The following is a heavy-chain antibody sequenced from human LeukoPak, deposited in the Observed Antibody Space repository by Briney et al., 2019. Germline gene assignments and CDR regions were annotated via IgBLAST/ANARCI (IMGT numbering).Heavy chain of an antibody. CDR3: ARHHGTIAYYFDY. Sequence: SETLSLTCTVSGGSISSYYWSWIRRPPGKGLEWIGYIYTSGSTNYNPSLKSRVTISVDTSKNQFSLKLSSVTAADTVVYYCARHHGTIAYYFDYWGQGTLVTVSS. D-gene: IGHD1-1*01. J-gene: IGHJ4*02. CDR2: IYTSGST. CDR1: GGSISSYY. V-gene: IGHV4-4*09.